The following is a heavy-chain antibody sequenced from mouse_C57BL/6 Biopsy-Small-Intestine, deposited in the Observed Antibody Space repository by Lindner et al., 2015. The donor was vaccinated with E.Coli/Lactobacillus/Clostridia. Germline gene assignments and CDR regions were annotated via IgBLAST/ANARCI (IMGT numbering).Heavy chain of an antibody. D-gene: IGHD1-1*01. Sequence: VQLQESGPVLVKPGASVKMSCKASGYTFTDYYMNWVRQSHGKSLEWIGDINPNNGGTIYNQKFTGKATLTVDKSSSTAYMELRSLTSEDTAVYYCARRDYGNTYYAMDYWGQGTSVTVSS. CDR2: INPNNGGT. V-gene: IGHV1-18*01. CDR3: ARRDYGNTYYAMDY. CDR1: GYTFTDYY. J-gene: IGHJ4*01.